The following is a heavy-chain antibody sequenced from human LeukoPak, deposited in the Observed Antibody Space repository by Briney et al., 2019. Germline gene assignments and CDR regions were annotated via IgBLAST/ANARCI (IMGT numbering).Heavy chain of an antibody. D-gene: IGHD1-1*01. CDR1: GFTFSSYW. CDR2: IYSGGRT. Sequence: GGSLRLSCAASGFTFSSYWMNWVRQAPGKGLEWVSVIYSGGRTYYADSVKGTFTISRDNSKNTLYLQMNSLRAEDTAVYYCARVQYYYYYMDVWGKGTTVTISS. V-gene: IGHV3-66*01. J-gene: IGHJ6*03. CDR3: ARVQYYYYYMDV.